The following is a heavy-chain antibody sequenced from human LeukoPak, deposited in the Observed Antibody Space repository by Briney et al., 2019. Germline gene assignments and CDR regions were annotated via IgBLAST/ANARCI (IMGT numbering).Heavy chain of an antibody. V-gene: IGHV4-4*02. Sequence: SGTLSLTCAVSGGSISSSNWWSWVRQPPGKGLEWIGEIYHSGSTNYNPSLKSRVTISVDKSKNQFSLKLSSVTAADTAVYYCAREYCTNGVCYTVAFDIWGQGTMVTVSS. CDR2: IYHSGST. CDR1: GGSISSSNW. D-gene: IGHD2-8*01. J-gene: IGHJ3*02. CDR3: AREYCTNGVCYTVAFDI.